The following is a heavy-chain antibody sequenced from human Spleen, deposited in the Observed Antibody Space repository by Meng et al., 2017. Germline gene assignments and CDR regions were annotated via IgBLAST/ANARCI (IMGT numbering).Heavy chain of an antibody. J-gene: IGHJ4*02. Sequence: QVKGQQWGAGLLKPSETLSLTCGVPGGSFSYYYWSWIRQPPGKGLEWIGEINHSGSTNYNPSLESRATISVDTSQNNLSLKLSSATAADSAVYYCARGPTTMAHDFDYWGQGTLVTVSS. CDR3: ARGPTTMAHDFDY. D-gene: IGHD4-11*01. CDR1: GGSFSYYY. V-gene: IGHV4-34*01. CDR2: INHSGST.